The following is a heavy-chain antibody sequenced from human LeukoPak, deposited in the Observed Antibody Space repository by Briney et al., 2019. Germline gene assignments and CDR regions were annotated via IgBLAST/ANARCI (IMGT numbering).Heavy chain of an antibody. Sequence: PGGSLRLSCAAAGFTFSHYGMHWVRQAPGKGLEWVAVIWSDGTNTYYAASVKGRFTISRDDSDKTAYLQMNSLRPEDTGVYYCARDAQRGFDYSNSLRYWGQGTPVAVST. J-gene: IGHJ4*02. V-gene: IGHV3-33*01. CDR2: IWSDGTNT. CDR1: GFTFSHYG. CDR3: ARDAQRGFDYSNSLRY. D-gene: IGHD4-11*01.